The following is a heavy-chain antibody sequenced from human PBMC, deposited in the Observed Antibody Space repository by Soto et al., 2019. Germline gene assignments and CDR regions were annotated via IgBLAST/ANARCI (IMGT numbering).Heavy chain of an antibody. J-gene: IGHJ4*02. Sequence: SVTVSCTPSGYTFTGYHMHWGRHAPGQGLEWMGGIIPIFGTANYAQKFQGRVAITADESTSTAYMELSRLRSEDTAVYYCARYHYDSSGPFGYWGQGTRVTVSS. D-gene: IGHD3-22*01. CDR3: ARYHYDSSGPFGY. V-gene: IGHV1-69*01. CDR2: IIPIFGTA. CDR1: GYTFTGYH.